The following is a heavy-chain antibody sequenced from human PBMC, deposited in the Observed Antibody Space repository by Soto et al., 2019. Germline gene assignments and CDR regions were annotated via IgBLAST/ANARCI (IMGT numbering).Heavy chain of an antibody. CDR3: AKDLLDYGGIPYYFDY. Sequence: PGGSLRLSCAASGFTFSSYAMSWVRQAPGKGLEWVSAISGSGGSTYYADSVKGRFTISRDNSKNTLYLQMNSLRAEDTAVYYCAKDLLDYGGIPYYFDYWGQGTLVTVSS. D-gene: IGHD4-17*01. CDR1: GFTFSSYA. V-gene: IGHV3-23*01. J-gene: IGHJ4*02. CDR2: ISGSGGST.